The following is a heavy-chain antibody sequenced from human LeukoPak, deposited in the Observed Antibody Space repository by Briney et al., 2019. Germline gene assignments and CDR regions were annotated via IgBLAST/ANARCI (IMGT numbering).Heavy chain of an antibody. CDR1: GGSISSYY. Sequence: PAETLSPTCTVSGGSISSYYWSWIRQPPGKGLEWIGYIYCSGSTNYNPSLKSRVTISVDTSKNQFSLKLSSVTAADTAVYYCARGIAAAAPSGWFDPWGQGTLVTVSS. CDR2: IYCSGST. J-gene: IGHJ5*02. V-gene: IGHV4-59*01. CDR3: ARGIAAAAPSGWFDP. D-gene: IGHD6-13*01.